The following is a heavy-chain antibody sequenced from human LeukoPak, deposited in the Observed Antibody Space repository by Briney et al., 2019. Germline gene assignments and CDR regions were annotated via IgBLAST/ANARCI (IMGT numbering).Heavy chain of an antibody. V-gene: IGHV1-2*02. CDR3: ARQDRDSRGLDAFDI. CDR1: GYTFTGYY. CDR2: INPNSGGT. Sequence: ASVKVSCKASGYTFTGYYMHWVRQAPGQGLEWMGWINPNSGGTNYAQKFQGRVTMTRDTSISTAYMELSRLRSDDTAVYYCARQDRDSRGLDAFDIWGQGTMVTVSS. D-gene: IGHD3/OR15-3a*01. J-gene: IGHJ3*02.